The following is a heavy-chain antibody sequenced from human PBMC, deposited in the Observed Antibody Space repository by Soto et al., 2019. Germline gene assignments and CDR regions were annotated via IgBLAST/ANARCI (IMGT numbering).Heavy chain of an antibody. D-gene: IGHD3-16*01. Sequence: SETLSLTCTVSGGSISSYYWSWIRQPPGKGLEWIGYIYYSGSTNYNPSLKSRVTISVDTSKNQFSLKLSSVTAADTAVYYCARLLGGYYYYMDVWGKGTTVTVSS. V-gene: IGHV4-59*08. CDR3: ARLLGGYYYYMDV. CDR1: GGSISSYY. J-gene: IGHJ6*03. CDR2: IYYSGST.